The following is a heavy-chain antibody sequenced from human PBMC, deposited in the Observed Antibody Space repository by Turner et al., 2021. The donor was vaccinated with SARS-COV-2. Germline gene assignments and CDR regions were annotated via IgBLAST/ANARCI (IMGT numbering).Heavy chain of an antibody. CDR2: ISSSSSTI. CDR1: GFTFSSYF. V-gene: IGHV3-48*02. CDR3: ARADYGGNNYYYGMDV. D-gene: IGHD4-17*01. J-gene: IGHJ6*02. Sequence: EVQLVESGGGLVQPGGSLRLSCAASGFTFSSYFMNWVRQAPGKGLEWVSYISSSSSTIYYADSVKGRFTISRDNAKNSLNLQMNSLRDEDTAVYYCARADYGGNNYYYGMDVWGQGTTVTVSS.